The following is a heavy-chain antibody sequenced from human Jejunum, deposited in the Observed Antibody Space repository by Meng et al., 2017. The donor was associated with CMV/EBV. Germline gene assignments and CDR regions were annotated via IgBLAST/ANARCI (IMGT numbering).Heavy chain of an antibody. V-gene: IGHV3-33*06. D-gene: IGHD6-13*01. CDR3: AKALRAYSSSWYRGDRAMDV. J-gene: IGHJ6*02. Sequence: YGMHWVRQAPGKGLEWVTIIWYDGSHTYYADSVKGRFTISRDNSKNTLYLQMNSLRAEDTAVYYCAKALRAYSSSWYRGDRAMDVWGQGTTVTVSS. CDR1: YG. CDR2: IWYDGSHT.